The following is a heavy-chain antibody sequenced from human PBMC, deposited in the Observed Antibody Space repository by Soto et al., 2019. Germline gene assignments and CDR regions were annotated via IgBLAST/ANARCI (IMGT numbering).Heavy chain of an antibody. CDR2: ISWNSGSI. Sequence: SLRLSCAASGFTFDDYAMHWVRQAPGKGLEWVSGISWNSGSIGYADSVKGRFTISRDNAKNSLYLQMNSLRAEDTALYYCAKGGIPDIVVVPAHYYYYGMDVWGQGTTVTVSS. D-gene: IGHD2-2*01. V-gene: IGHV3-9*01. CDR3: AKGGIPDIVVVPAHYYYYGMDV. CDR1: GFTFDDYA. J-gene: IGHJ6*02.